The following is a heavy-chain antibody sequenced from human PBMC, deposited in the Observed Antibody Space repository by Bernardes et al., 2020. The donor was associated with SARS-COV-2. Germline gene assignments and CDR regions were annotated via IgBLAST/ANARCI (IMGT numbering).Heavy chain of an antibody. J-gene: IGHJ4*02. Sequence: GGSLCLSCAASGFTFSSYVMNWVRQAPGKGLEWVSYISTGGSTKYYADSVKGRFTISRDNAKNSLYLQMNSLRAEGTAVYYCAREYTYGFDSWGQGTLVTVSS. CDR2: ISTGGSTK. V-gene: IGHV3-48*03. CDR3: AREYTYGFDS. D-gene: IGHD5-18*01. CDR1: GFTFSSYV.